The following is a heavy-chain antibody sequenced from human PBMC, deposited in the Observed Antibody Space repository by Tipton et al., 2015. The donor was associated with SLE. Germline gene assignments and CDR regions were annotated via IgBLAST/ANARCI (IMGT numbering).Heavy chain of an antibody. CDR2: MNPNSGNT. Sequence: QLVQSGAEVKKPGASVKVSCKASGYTFTSYDINWVRQATGQGLEWMGWMNPNSGNTGYAQKFQGRVTMTRNTSISPAYMELSSLRSEDTAVYYCARANPHIVVVPAAIKHYYYYMDVWGKGTTVTVSS. V-gene: IGHV1-8*01. J-gene: IGHJ6*03. CDR1: GYTFTSYD. CDR3: ARANPHIVVVPAAIKHYYYYMDV. D-gene: IGHD2-2*02.